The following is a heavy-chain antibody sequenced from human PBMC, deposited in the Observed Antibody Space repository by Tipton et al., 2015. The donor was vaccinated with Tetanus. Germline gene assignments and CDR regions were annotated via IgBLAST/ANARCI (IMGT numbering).Heavy chain of an antibody. D-gene: IGHD1-26*01. Sequence: PGLVKPSETLSLTCTVSGGSVSSGSYYWSWIRQPPGKGLEWIGYIYYSGSTNYNPSLKSRVTISVDTSKNQFSLKLSSVTAADTAVYYCARDYIVGASGAYWFDPWGQGTLVTVSS. CDR3: ARDYIVGASGAYWFDP. CDR2: IYYSGST. CDR1: GGSVSSGSYY. J-gene: IGHJ5*02. V-gene: IGHV4-61*01.